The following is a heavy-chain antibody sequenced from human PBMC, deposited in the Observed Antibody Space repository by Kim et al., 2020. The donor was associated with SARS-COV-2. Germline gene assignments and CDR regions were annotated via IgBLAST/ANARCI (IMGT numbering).Heavy chain of an antibody. CDR1: GFIYSGYW. Sequence: GGSLRLSCAASGFIYSGYWMHWVRQAPGKGLVWVSGINSDGSSTKYADSVKGRFTISRDNTKNTLYLQMDSLRAEDTAVYYCTRDIRSPGGYRMDFWG. CDR3: TRDIRSPGGYRMDF. J-gene: IGHJ6*02. CDR2: INSDGSST. V-gene: IGHV3-74*03. D-gene: IGHD3-3*02.